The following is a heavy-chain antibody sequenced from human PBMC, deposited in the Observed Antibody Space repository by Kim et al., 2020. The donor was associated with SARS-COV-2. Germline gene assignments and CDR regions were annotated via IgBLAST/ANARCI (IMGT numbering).Heavy chain of an antibody. D-gene: IGHD6-19*01. J-gene: IGHJ4*02. CDR3: ARGIIAVAGTGDY. V-gene: IGHV1-18*01. Sequence: YAKKLQGRVTMTPDTSTSTAYMELRSLRSDDTAVYYCARGIIAVAGTGDYWGQGTLVTVSS.